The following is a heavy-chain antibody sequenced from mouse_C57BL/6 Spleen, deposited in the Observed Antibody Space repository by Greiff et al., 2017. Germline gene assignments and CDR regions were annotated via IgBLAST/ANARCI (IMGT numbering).Heavy chain of an antibody. CDR3: ARERYDGYYESAY. V-gene: IGHV1-55*01. D-gene: IGHD2-3*01. Sequence: QVQLQQPGAELVKPGASVKMSCKASGYTFPSYWITWVKQRPGQGLEWIGDIYPGSGSTNYNEKFKSKATLTVDTSSSTAYMQLSSLTSEDSAVYYGARERYDGYYESAYWGQGTLVTVSA. J-gene: IGHJ3*01. CDR2: IYPGSGST. CDR1: GYTFPSYW.